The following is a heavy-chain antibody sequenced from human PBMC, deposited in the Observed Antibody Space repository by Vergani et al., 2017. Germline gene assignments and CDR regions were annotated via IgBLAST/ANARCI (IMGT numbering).Heavy chain of an antibody. CDR2: ISGSGDST. CDR1: GFTFRNNA. CDR3: AKDLDRDSSGRFDF. Sequence: EVQLVESGGGLVQPGGSLRLSCVASGFTFRNNAMSWVRQAPGKGLEWVSSISGSGDSTYYADSVEGRFTISRDNSKNTLYLHMTFLRAEDTAIYYCAKDLDRDSSGRFDFWGRGTLVTVSS. J-gene: IGHJ4*02. D-gene: IGHD6-19*01. V-gene: IGHV3-23*04.